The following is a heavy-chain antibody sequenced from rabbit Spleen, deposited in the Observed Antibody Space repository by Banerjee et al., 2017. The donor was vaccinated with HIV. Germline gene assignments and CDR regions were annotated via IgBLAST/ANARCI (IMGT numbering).Heavy chain of an antibody. D-gene: IGHD1-1*01. J-gene: IGHJ6*01. CDR3: ARDTSTSFSSYGMDL. Sequence: QEQLKESGGRLVTPGGSPTLSCTVSGFSLSNYNIEWVRQAPGKGLELIACIYTDTDTTYYTSWAKGRFTISKTSSTTVTLQMTSLTAADTATYFCARDTSTSFSSYGMDLWGPGTLVTVS. CDR1: GFSLSNYN. V-gene: IGHV1S45*01. CDR2: IYTDTDTT.